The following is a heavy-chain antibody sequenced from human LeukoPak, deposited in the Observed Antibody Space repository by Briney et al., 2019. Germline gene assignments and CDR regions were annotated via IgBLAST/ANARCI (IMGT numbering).Heavy chain of an antibody. V-gene: IGHV4-30-2*01. CDR2: IYHSGST. Sequence: SETLSVTCAGSGGSISGGGYSWSWIRQPQGKGLEWIGYIYHSGSTYYNPSLKGRVTMSVATSKNQFSLHLSSVTAPDTAVYYCARSAFLVTAPGLYYFDYWGQGTLVAVSS. J-gene: IGHJ4*02. CDR3: ARSAFLVTAPGLYYFDY. CDR1: GGSISGGGYS. D-gene: IGHD6-13*01.